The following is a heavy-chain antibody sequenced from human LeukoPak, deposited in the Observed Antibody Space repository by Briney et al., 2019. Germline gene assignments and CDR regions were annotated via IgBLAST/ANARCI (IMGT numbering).Heavy chain of an antibody. J-gene: IGHJ2*01. CDR2: ISWNSGSI. V-gene: IGHV3-9*01. D-gene: IGHD2-15*01. Sequence: PGRSLRLSCAASGFTFDDYAMHWVRQAPGKGLEWVSGISWNSGSIGYADSVKGRFTISRDNAKNSLYLQMNSLRAEDTALYYRAKVGCSGGSCYPYWYFDLWGRGTLVTVSS. CDR3: AKVGCSGGSCYPYWYFDL. CDR1: GFTFDDYA.